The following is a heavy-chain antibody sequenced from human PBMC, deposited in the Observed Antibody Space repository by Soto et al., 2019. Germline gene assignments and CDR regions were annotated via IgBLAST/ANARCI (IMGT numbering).Heavy chain of an antibody. V-gene: IGHV1-2*02. CDR3: ARESGGATATLDYYYFYMDV. CDR1: GDSFSAFY. D-gene: IGHD2-15*01. Sequence: QVQLVQSGAEVMKPGASVKVSCKTSGDSFSAFYLHWVRQAPGQGLEWLGWIKPNGGATKYAQKFRGRVAMTRDTSIRTAYLELSSLRSDDTAIYYCARESGGATATLDYYYFYMDVWGKGTTVTVSS. J-gene: IGHJ6*03. CDR2: IKPNGGAT.